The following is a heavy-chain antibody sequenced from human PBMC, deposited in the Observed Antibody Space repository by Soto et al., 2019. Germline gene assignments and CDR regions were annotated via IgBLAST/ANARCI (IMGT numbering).Heavy chain of an antibody. CDR3: VRDFGWLSGS. Sequence: PGGSLRPSCAASGFTFSSYSMNWVRQAPGKGLEWVSYISSSSSTIYYADSVKGRFTISRDNAKNSLYLQMNSLRAEDTAVYDCVRDFGWLSGSWGQGTLVTVSS. CDR2: ISSSSSTI. J-gene: IGHJ5*02. D-gene: IGHD3-22*01. V-gene: IGHV3-48*01. CDR1: GFTFSSYS.